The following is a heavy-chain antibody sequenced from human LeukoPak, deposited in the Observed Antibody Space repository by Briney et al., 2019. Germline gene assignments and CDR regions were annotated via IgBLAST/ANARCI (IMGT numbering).Heavy chain of an antibody. V-gene: IGHV4-34*01. CDR1: GGSFSGYY. D-gene: IGHD1-26*01. CDR3: ARGRRVGATPLDYYYYGMDV. Sequence: SETLSLTCAVYGGSFSGYYWSWIRQPPGKGPEWIGEINHSGSTNYNPSLKSRVTISVDTSKNQFSLKLSSVTAADTAVYYCARGRRVGATPLDYYYYGMDVWGQGTTVTVSS. CDR2: INHSGST. J-gene: IGHJ6*02.